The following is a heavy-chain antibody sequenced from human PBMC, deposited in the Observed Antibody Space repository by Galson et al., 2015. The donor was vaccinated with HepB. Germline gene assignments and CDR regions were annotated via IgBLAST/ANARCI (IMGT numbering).Heavy chain of an antibody. J-gene: IGHJ6*03. CDR1: GFTFSDYY. D-gene: IGHD3-9*01. CDR3: AREYYDILTGYYTYYMDV. V-gene: IGHV3-11*01. CDR2: ISRSGSTI. Sequence: SLRLSCAASGFTFSDYYMSWIRQAPGKGLEWVSYISRSGSTIYYADSVKGRFTISRDNAKNSLYLQMNSLRAEDTAVYYCAREYYDILTGYYTYYMDVWGKGTTVTVSS.